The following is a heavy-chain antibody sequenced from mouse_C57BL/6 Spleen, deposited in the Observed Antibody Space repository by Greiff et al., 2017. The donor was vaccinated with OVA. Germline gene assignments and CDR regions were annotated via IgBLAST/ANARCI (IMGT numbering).Heavy chain of an antibody. J-gene: IGHJ3*01. D-gene: IGHD2-4*01. CDR1: GFTFSDYG. CDR3: ATIYYDYGGFAY. V-gene: IGHV5-17*01. Sequence: EVKLVESGGGLVKPGGSLKLSCAASGFTFSDYGMHWVRQAPEKGLEWVAYISSGSSTIYYADTVKGRFTISRDNAKNTLFLQMTSLRSEDTAMYYCATIYYDYGGFAYWGQGTLVTVSA. CDR2: ISSGSSTI.